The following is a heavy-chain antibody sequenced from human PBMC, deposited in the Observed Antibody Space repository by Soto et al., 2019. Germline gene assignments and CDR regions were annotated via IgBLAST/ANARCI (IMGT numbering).Heavy chain of an antibody. V-gene: IGHV3-9*01. CDR1: GFTFDDYA. Sequence: DVQLVESGGGLVQPGRSLRLSCAASGFTFDDYAMHWVRQAPGKGLEWVSGISWNSGSIGYADSVKGRFTISRDNAKNSLYLQMNSLRAEDTALYYCAKDARGYYSSGVTVDYWGQGTLVTVSS. D-gene: IGHD6-19*01. CDR3: AKDARGYYSSGVTVDY. CDR2: ISWNSGSI. J-gene: IGHJ4*02.